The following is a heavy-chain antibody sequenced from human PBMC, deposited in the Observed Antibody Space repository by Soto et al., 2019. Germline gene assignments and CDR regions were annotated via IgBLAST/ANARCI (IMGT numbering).Heavy chain of an antibody. V-gene: IGHV1-18*01. Sequence: QVQLLQSGGEVKTPGASVKVSCKALGYTSSSYGINWVRQAPGQGLEWMGWISVFNGDTKYAQKCRGRVAITKDPGTSTAHMELRSLRSDDAAVYFCATKDDHKDDQPYYYGMDVWGQGTTVAVSS. D-gene: IGHD3-16*01. J-gene: IGHJ6*02. CDR1: GYTSSSYG. CDR2: ISVFNGDT. CDR3: ATKDDHKDDQPYYYGMDV.